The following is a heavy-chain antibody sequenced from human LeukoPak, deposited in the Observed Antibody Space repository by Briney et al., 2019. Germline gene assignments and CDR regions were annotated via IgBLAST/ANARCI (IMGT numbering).Heavy chain of an antibody. D-gene: IGHD3-22*01. Sequence: GGSLRLSCAASGFTFSSYGMSWVRQAPGKGLEWVSAISGSGGSTYYADSVKGRFTISRDNSKNSLYLQMNSLRAEDTAVYYCARGCYDSSGSDAFDIWGQGTMVTVSS. V-gene: IGHV3-23*01. J-gene: IGHJ3*02. CDR3: ARGCYDSSGSDAFDI. CDR2: ISGSGGST. CDR1: GFTFSSYG.